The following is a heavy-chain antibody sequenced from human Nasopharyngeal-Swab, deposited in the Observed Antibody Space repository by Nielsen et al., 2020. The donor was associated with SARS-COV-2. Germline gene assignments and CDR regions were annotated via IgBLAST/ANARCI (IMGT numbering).Heavy chain of an antibody. CDR2: IKQDGSEI. J-gene: IGHJ4*02. CDR3: ARLKYDFWNGPPEDY. CDR1: GFTFSNYW. V-gene: IGHV3-7*01. D-gene: IGHD3-3*01. Sequence: GESLKISCAASGFTFSNYWMSWVRQAPGKGLEWVANIKQDGSEIYYVDYLKGRFTISRDNAKNSLYLQMNSLRAEDTAVYYCARLKYDFWNGPPEDYWGQGTLVTVSS.